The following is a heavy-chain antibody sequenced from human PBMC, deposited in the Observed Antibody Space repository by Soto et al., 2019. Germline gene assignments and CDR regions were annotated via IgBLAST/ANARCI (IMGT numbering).Heavy chain of an antibody. V-gene: IGHV1-69*13. CDR3: ASGTLGIAAAGYPFDY. CDR2: IIPIFGTA. Sequence: VKVSCKASGGTFSSYAISWVRQAPGQGLEWMGGIIPIFGTANYAQKFQGRVTITADESTSTAYMELSSLRSEDTAVYYCASGTLGIAAAGYPFDYWGQGTLVTVSS. CDR1: GGTFSSYA. J-gene: IGHJ4*02. D-gene: IGHD6-13*01.